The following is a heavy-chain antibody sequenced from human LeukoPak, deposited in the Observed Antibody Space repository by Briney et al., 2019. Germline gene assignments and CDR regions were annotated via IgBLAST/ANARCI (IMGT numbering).Heavy chain of an antibody. D-gene: IGHD6-13*01. CDR1: EFTFSSYL. J-gene: IGHJ4*02. Sequence: PGGSLRLSCAASEFTFSSYLMHWVRQAPGKGLVWVSRINSDGSSTVYADSVKGRFTISRDNAKNTLYLQMNSLRAEDTAVYYCARDFGQQLGLIDYWGQGTLVTVSS. V-gene: IGHV3-74*01. CDR2: INSDGSST. CDR3: ARDFGQQLGLIDY.